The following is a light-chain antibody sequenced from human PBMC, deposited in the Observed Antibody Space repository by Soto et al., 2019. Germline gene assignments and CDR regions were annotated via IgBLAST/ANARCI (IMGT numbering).Light chain of an antibody. CDR2: NNN. V-gene: IGLV1-44*01. J-gene: IGLJ1*01. Sequence: QSVLTQPPSVSGTPGQRVTISCSGSSSNIGSGTVNWYQQVPGTAPKLLIYNNNQWPSGVPDRFSGSKSGTSGSLAISGLQSEDDADYYCASWDDSLNGFYVFGTGTKVTVL. CDR3: ASWDDSLNGFYV. CDR1: SSNIGSGT.